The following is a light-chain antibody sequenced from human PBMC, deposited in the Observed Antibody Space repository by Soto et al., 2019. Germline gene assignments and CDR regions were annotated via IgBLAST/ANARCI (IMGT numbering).Light chain of an antibody. Sequence: QSVLTQPASVSESPGQSITISCTGTSSDIGGYNYVSWYQQHPGKAPKLMIYDVSNRPSGVSNRFSGSKSGNTASLTISGLQAEDEANYYCSSYTSRNTLVFGAGTKVTVL. CDR3: SSYTSRNTLV. CDR1: SSDIGGYNY. V-gene: IGLV2-14*01. CDR2: DVS. J-gene: IGLJ2*01.